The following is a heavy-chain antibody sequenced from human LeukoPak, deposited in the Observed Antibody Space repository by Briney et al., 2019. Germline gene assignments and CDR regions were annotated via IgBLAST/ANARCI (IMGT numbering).Heavy chain of an antibody. D-gene: IGHD6-13*01. CDR1: GFTFSTYS. J-gene: IGHJ6*02. Sequence: GGSLRLSCAASGFTFSTYSVSWVRQAPGKGLEWVSDISGSGGSTYYADSVKGRFTISRDNSKNTVYLQMNSLRDDGTAGYYCAKSNREQLVRSYGLDVWGQGTTVNVSS. CDR2: ISGSGGST. V-gene: IGHV3-23*01. CDR3: AKSNREQLVRSYGLDV.